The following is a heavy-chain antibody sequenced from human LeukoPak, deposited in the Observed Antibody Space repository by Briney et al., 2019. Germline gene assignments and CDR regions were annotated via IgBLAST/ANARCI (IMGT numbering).Heavy chain of an antibody. CDR2: TYYRSKWYK. CDR3: ARGPSYYQH. Sequence: PSQTLSLTCAISGDIVSSNSANWNWIRQSPSRGLEWLGRTYYRSKWYKYYAVSVKGRITINPDTSKNQFSLQLNSVTPEDTAVYYCARGPSYYQHWGQGTLVTVSS. CDR1: GDIVSSNSAN. V-gene: IGHV6-1*01. J-gene: IGHJ1*01.